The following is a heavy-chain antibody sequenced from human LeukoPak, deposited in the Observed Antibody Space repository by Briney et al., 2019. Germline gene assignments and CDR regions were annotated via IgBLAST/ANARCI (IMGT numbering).Heavy chain of an antibody. D-gene: IGHD6-19*01. CDR2: IHHSGST. CDR1: GGSIGSGYY. CDR3: ARQSSAQRPANY. Sequence: PSETLSLTCVVSGGSIGSGYYWSWVRQPPGKGLEWIGEIHHSGSTNYNPSLKSRVTISVDTSKNQFSLKLSSVTAADTAVYYCARQSSAQRPANYWGQGTLVTVSS. J-gene: IGHJ4*02. V-gene: IGHV4-4*02.